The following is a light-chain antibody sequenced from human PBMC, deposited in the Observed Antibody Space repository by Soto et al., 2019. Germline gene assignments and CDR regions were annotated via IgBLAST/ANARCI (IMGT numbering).Light chain of an antibody. Sequence: EIVMTQSPGTLSVSPGERATLSCRASQGVGSNLAWYQQRPGQAPSLLIYAASTRATDIPARFTGRGSGTEFTLTISSLQSEDFAIYFCQQYNNWPLYTFGQGTKLEI. J-gene: IGKJ2*01. CDR3: QQYNNWPLYT. CDR1: QGVGSN. CDR2: AAS. V-gene: IGKV3-15*01.